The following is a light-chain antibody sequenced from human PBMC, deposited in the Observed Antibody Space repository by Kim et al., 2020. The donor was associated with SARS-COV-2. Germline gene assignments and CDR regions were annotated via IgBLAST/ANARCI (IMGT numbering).Light chain of an antibody. V-gene: IGKV4-1*01. CDR2: GAS. J-gene: IGKJ5*01. CDR1: QSGLSSSNNRNY. CDR3: QQYYTTPIT. Sequence: ATITGKSSQSGLSSSNNRNYLSWHQQKPGQAPRLLIYGASSRKSGVPDRFGGSVSGTDFTLTISSLQAEDVAVYYCQQYYTTPITFGQGTRLEIK.